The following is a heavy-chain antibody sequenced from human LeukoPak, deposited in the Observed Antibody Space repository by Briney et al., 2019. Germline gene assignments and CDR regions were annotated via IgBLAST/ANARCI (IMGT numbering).Heavy chain of an antibody. CDR2: ISSSGSTI. J-gene: IGHJ4*02. CDR1: GFTFSDYY. Sequence: GGSLRLSCAASGFTFSDYYMSWIRQAPEKGLEWVSYISSSGSTIYYADSVKGRFTISRDNAKNSLYLQMNSLRAEDTAVYYCARVGVLWFGELGFFDYWGQGTLVTVSS. CDR3: ARVGVLWFGELGFFDY. D-gene: IGHD3-10*01. V-gene: IGHV3-11*04.